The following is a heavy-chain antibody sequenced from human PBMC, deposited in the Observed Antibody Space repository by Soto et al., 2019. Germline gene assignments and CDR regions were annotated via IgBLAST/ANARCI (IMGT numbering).Heavy chain of an antibody. J-gene: IGHJ6*02. CDR3: ARDRYGSGSYFDYYYYYGMDV. Sequence: SETLSLTCTVSGGSVSSGSYYWSWIRQPPGKGLEWIGYIYYSGSTNYNPSLKSRVTISVDTSKNQFSLKLSSVTAADTAVYYCARDRYGSGSYFDYYYYYGMDVWGQGTTVTVSS. D-gene: IGHD3-10*01. CDR1: GGSVSSGSYY. CDR2: IYYSGST. V-gene: IGHV4-61*01.